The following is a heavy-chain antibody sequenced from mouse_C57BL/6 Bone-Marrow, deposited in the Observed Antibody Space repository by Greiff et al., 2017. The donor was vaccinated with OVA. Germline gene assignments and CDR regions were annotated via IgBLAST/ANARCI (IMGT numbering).Heavy chain of an antibody. CDR1: GFTFSSYT. J-gene: IGHJ2*01. Sequence: VESGGGLVKPGGSLKLSCAASGFTFSSYTMSWVRQTPEKRLEWVATISGGGGNTYYPDSVKGRFTISRDNAKNTLYLQMSSLRSEDTALYYCARPSLRPYYFDYWGQGTTLTVSS. CDR2: ISGGGGNT. CDR3: ARPSLRPYYFDY. V-gene: IGHV5-9*01. D-gene: IGHD1-2*01.